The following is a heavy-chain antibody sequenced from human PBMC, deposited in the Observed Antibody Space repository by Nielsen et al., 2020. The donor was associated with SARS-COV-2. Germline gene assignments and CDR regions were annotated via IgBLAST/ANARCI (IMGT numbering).Heavy chain of an antibody. CDR2: IWYDGSNE. Sequence: GESLKISCAASGFTFSSYGMHWVRQAPGKGLEWVAVIWYDGSNEYYADSVKGRFTISRDNSKDTLYLQMNSLRVEDTAVYYCARDRYDYVDTYYYFDFWGRGTLVTVSS. CDR1: GFTFSSYG. D-gene: IGHD4-17*01. V-gene: IGHV3-33*01. J-gene: IGHJ2*01. CDR3: ARDRYDYVDTYYYFDF.